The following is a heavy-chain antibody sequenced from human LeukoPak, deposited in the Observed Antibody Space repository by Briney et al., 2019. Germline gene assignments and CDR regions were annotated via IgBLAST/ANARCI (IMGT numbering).Heavy chain of an antibody. V-gene: IGHV1-46*01. Sequence: GASVKVSCKASGYTFTSYYMHWVRQAPGQGLEWMGIINPSGCSTSYAQKFQGRVTMTRDTSTSTVYMELSSLRSEDTAVYYCARDRHDYYYGMDVWGQGTTVTVSS. CDR3: ARDRHDYYYGMDV. CDR2: INPSGCST. CDR1: GYTFTSYY. J-gene: IGHJ6*02.